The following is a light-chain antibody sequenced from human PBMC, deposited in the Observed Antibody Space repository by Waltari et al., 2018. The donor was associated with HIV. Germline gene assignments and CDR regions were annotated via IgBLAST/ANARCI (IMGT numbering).Light chain of an antibody. J-gene: IGLJ1*01. V-gene: IGLV1-51*01. CDR1: ASNIGKNY. Sequence: QFMLTQPPSVSAAPGQKVTISCSGSASNIGKNYLSWYQHVPGTAPKLLIFDNNKRPSGISGRFSGSKSGTSGTLAIFGLQTGDEADYYCGTWDSSLSAYVFGTVTKVTVL. CDR2: DNN. CDR3: GTWDSSLSAYV.